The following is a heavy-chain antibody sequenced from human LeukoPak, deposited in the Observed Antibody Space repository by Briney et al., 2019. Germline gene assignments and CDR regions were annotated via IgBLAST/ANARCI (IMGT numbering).Heavy chain of an antibody. Sequence: GGSLRLSCAASGFTFSSYAMHWVRQAPGKGLEYVSAINNNGGSTYYANSVKGRFTISRDNSKNTLYLQMNSLRAEDTAVYYCAKGLSGSPPPYWGQGTLVTVSS. CDR1: GFTFSSYA. V-gene: IGHV3-64*01. CDR2: INNNGGST. J-gene: IGHJ4*02. CDR3: AKGLSGSPPPY. D-gene: IGHD3-10*01.